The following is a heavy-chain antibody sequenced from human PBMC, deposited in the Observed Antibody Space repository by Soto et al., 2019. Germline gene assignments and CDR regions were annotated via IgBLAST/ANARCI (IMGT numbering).Heavy chain of an antibody. Sequence: GGSLRLSCAASGFTFSSYGMHWVRQAPSKGLEWVAVISYDGSNTYYADSVKGRFIISRDNSKNSLYLQMNSLRAEDTAVYYCARVPDLDYCSKTSCLYYFDYWGQGALVTVSS. CDR2: ISYDGSNT. V-gene: IGHV3-30*03. J-gene: IGHJ4*02. D-gene: IGHD2-2*01. CDR3: ARVPDLDYCSKTSCLYYFDY. CDR1: GFTFSSYG.